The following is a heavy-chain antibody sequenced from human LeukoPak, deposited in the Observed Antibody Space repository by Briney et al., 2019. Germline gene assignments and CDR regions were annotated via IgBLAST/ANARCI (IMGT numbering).Heavy chain of an antibody. CDR1: GFTFSSYG. Sequence: GRSLRLSCAASGFTFSSYGMHWVRQAPGKGLEWVAVIWYDGSNNYYADSVKGRFTISRDNSKNTLYLQMNSLRAEDTAVYYCAREPRYSGSYYQFDYWGQGTLVTVSS. D-gene: IGHD1-26*01. CDR2: IWYDGSNN. V-gene: IGHV3-33*01. CDR3: AREPRYSGSYYQFDY. J-gene: IGHJ4*02.